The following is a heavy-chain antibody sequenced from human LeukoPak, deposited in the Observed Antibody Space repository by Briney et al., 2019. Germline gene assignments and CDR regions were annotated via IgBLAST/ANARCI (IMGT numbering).Heavy chain of an antibody. J-gene: IGHJ4*02. Sequence: GGSLRLSCAASGFTFSDYYMSWVRQAPGKGLEWVSAISGSGVNTDYADSVKGRFTISRDNSKNTLYLQMHSLTAEDTAVYYCAKHPSPVFGGGSYFEDWGQGTLVTVSS. D-gene: IGHD3-16*01. V-gene: IGHV3-23*01. CDR1: GFTFSDYY. CDR2: ISGSGVNT. CDR3: AKHPSPVFGGGSYFED.